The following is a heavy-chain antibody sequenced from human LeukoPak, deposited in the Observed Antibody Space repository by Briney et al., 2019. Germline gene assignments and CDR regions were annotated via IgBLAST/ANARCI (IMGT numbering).Heavy chain of an antibody. V-gene: IGHV3-74*01. CDR2: INSDGSST. CDR1: GLTLSSYW. CDR3: AELTSMVEQY. J-gene: IGHJ4*02. Sequence: GGSLRLSCAASGLTLSSYWMHWVRQAPGKGLVWVSRINSDGSSTRYADSVKGRFTISRDNAKNTPYLQMNSLRAEDTAVYYCAELTSMVEQYWGQGTLVTVSS. D-gene: IGHD3-10*01.